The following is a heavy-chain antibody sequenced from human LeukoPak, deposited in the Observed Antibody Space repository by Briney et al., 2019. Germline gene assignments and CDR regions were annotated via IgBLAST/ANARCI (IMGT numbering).Heavy chain of an antibody. J-gene: IGHJ6*02. V-gene: IGHV3-21*01. CDR2: ISSSSSYI. D-gene: IGHD3-10*01. Sequence: GGSLRLDCAASGFTFSSYSMNWVRQAPGKGLEWVSSISSSSSYIYYAASVKGRFTISRDNAKNSLYLQMNSLRAEDTAVYYCARGGSGSYYYYYGMDVWGQETTVTVSS. CDR1: GFTFSSYS. CDR3: ARGGSGSYYYYYGMDV.